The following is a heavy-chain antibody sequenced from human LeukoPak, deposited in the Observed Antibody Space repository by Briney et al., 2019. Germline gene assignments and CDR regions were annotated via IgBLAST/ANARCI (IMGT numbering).Heavy chain of an antibody. CDR1: GGTFSSYA. CDR2: IIPIFGTA. Sequence: ASVKVSCKASGGTFSSYAISWVRQAPGQGLEWMGGIIPIFGTANYAQKFQGRVTITADESTSTAYMELSSLKSEDTAVYDCARNIRFGGNYYFDYWGQGTLVTVSP. CDR3: ARNIRFGGNYYFDY. D-gene: IGHD3-16*01. V-gene: IGHV1-69*13. J-gene: IGHJ4*02.